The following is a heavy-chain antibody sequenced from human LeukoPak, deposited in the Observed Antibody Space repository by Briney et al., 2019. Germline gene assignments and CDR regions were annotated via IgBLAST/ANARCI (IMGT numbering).Heavy chain of an antibody. J-gene: IGHJ3*02. Sequence: GESLKISCKGSGYSFTSYWIGWVRQMPGKGLEWMGIIYPGDSDTRYSPSFQGQVTISADKSISTAYLQWSSLKASDTAMYYCARPRGDPQQLSNLDAFDIWGQGTMVTVSS. D-gene: IGHD6-13*01. CDR2: IYPGDSDT. V-gene: IGHV5-51*01. CDR1: GYSFTSYW. CDR3: ARPRGDPQQLSNLDAFDI.